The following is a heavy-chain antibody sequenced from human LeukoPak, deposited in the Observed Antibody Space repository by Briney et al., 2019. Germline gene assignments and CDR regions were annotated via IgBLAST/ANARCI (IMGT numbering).Heavy chain of an antibody. J-gene: IGHJ4*02. CDR1: GGSISSSSYY. D-gene: IGHD6-19*01. CDR2: IYYSGST. V-gene: IGHV4-39*07. Sequence: ETLSLTCTVSGGSISSSSYYWGWIRQPPGKGLEWIGSIYYSGSTYYNPSLKSRVTISVDTSKNPFSLKLSSVTAADTAVYYCARGQQWLAYYFDYWGQGTLVTVSS. CDR3: ARGQQWLAYYFDY.